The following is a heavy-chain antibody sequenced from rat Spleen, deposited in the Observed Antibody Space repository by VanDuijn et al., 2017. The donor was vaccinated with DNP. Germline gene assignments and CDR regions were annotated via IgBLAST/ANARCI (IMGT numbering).Heavy chain of an antibody. Sequence: EVKLVESGGGLVQPGRSLKLSCAASGFNFDDFWMGWVRQAPGKGLEWVATISTSGSRTYYPDSVKGRFTISRDNAKSSLYLQMNSLRSEDTATYYCARQGIFYNYAMDAWGQGSSVTVSS. D-gene: IGHD1-3*01. CDR2: ISTSGSRT. J-gene: IGHJ4*01. CDR3: ARQGIFYNYAMDA. V-gene: IGHV5-22*01. CDR1: GFNFDDFW.